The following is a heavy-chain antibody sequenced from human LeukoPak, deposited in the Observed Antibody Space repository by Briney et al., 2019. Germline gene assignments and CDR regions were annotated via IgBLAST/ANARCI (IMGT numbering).Heavy chain of an antibody. D-gene: IGHD1-26*01. V-gene: IGHV3-23*01. CDR1: GFTFSIYD. CDR3: AKVSWELVDPDC. Sequence: GGSLRLSCEASGFTFSIYDLSWVRQAPGKGLEWVSAISDHSANTWYADSVKGRFTISRDNSKNTLYLQMNSLRADDTAVYYCAKVSWELVDPDCWSQGALVTVSS. CDR2: ISDHSANT. J-gene: IGHJ4*02.